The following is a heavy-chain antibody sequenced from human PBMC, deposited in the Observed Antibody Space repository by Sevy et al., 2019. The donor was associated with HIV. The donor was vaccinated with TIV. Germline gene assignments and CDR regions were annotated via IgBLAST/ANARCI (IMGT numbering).Heavy chain of an antibody. V-gene: IGHV3-33*08. Sequence: GGSLRLSCAASGFTFSKYGMHWVRQAPGKGLEWVAIIWYDGSNKNYADSNSMKGRFTISRDNSKNTLYLQMNSLRAEDTAVYYCARESREFRFDPWGQGTLVTVSS. CDR3: ARESREFRFDP. CDR1: GFTFSKYG. J-gene: IGHJ5*02. CDR2: IWYDGSNK.